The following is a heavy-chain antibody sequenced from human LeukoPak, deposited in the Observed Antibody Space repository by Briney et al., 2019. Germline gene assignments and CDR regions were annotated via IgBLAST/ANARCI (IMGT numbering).Heavy chain of an antibody. J-gene: IGHJ4*02. CDR3: ARGSGWYLYFDY. CDR1: RFTFSSYW. CDR2: VNSDGGST. V-gene: IGHV3-74*01. D-gene: IGHD6-19*01. Sequence: GGSLRLSCAASRFTFSSYWMHWVRQAPGKRLVWVSRVNSDGGSTSYADSVKGRFTISRDNAKNTLFLQMNSLRAEDTALYFCARGSGWYLYFDYWGLGTMLTVS.